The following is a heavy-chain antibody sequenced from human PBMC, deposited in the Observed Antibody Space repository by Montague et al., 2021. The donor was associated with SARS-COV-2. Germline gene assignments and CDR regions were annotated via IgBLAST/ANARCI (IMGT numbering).Heavy chain of an antibody. Sequence: PALVKPTQTLTLTCTFSRFSLSTSGMCVSWIRQPPGKALEWLARIDWDDDKYYSTSLKTRLTISKDTSKNQVVLTMTNMDPVDTATYYCARRTYDILTGYDYGMDVWGQGTTVTVSS. CDR2: IDWDDDK. D-gene: IGHD3-9*01. J-gene: IGHJ6*02. CDR1: RFSLSTSGMC. CDR3: ARRTYDILTGYDYGMDV. V-gene: IGHV2-70*11.